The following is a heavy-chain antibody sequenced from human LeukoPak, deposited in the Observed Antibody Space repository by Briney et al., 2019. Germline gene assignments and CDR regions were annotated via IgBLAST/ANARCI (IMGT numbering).Heavy chain of an antibody. J-gene: IGHJ4*02. CDR2: IYTSGST. D-gene: IGHD3-22*01. CDR3: ARTSLSGYIDY. V-gene: IGHV4-61*02. Sequence: SETLSLTCTVSGGSISSGSYYWSWIRQPAGKGLEWIGRIYTSGSTNYNPSLKSRVTISVDTSKNQFSLKLSSVTAADTAVYYCARTSLSGYIDYWGQGTLVTVSS. CDR1: GGSISSGSYY.